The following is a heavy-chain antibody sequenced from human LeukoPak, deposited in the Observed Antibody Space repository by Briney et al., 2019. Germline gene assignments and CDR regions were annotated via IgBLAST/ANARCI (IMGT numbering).Heavy chain of an antibody. D-gene: IGHD6-19*01. J-gene: IGHJ4*02. CDR3: AKVSQLSGWLFAYDY. V-gene: IGHV3-23*01. CDR1: GFTFHTYP. Sequence: PGGSLRLSCAVSGFTFHTYPMSWVRQSPGKGLEWVSSIGGGGGSTYYADSVKGRFTISRDNSKNTLYLQMNSLRAEDTAVYYCAKVSQLSGWLFAYDYRVQATQVAVSS. CDR2: IGGGGGST.